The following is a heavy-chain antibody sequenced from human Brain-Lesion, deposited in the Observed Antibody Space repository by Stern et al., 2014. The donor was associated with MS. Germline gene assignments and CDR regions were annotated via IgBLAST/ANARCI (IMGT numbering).Heavy chain of an antibody. CDR1: GYIFTGYY. J-gene: IGHJ6*02. CDR2: IKPNSGGT. CDR3: ARDQRGITIFGVVTDYYYLGMDV. V-gene: IGHV1-2*02. Sequence: QVQLVESGAEVKKPGASVKVSCKTSGYIFTGYYIHWVRQAPGKGLEWMAWIKPNSGGTNYAQKVQGRVTMSRDTSISTAYVELSSLISDDTAVYYCARDQRGITIFGVVTDYYYLGMDVWGQGTTVTVSS. D-gene: IGHD3-3*01.